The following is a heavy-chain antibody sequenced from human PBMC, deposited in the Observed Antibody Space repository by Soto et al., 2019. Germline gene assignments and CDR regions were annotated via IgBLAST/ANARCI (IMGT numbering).Heavy chain of an antibody. D-gene: IGHD3-10*01. CDR1: GFTFSSYA. CDR2: ISYDGSNK. Sequence: QVQLVESGGGVVQPGRSLRLSCAASGFTFSSYAMHWVRQAPGKGLEWVALISYDGSNKKYADSVEGRFTISRDNSKNTLYLQMNSLRPEDTAVYYCAGDLSFFYYYYGMDVCGQGTTVTVSS. V-gene: IGHV3-30-3*01. CDR3: AGDLSFFYYYYGMDV. J-gene: IGHJ6*02.